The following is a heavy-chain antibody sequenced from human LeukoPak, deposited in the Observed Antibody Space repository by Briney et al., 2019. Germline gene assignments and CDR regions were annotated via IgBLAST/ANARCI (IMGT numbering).Heavy chain of an antibody. CDR3: ARDFYGVDY. Sequence: GGSLRLSCAASGFTFSNYAMHWVRQAPGKGLEWVAVISYDGSDKNYADSVKGRFTISRDDSKNTLYLHMNSLGADDTAVYYCARDFYGVDYWGQGTPVTVSS. CDR2: ISYDGSDK. J-gene: IGHJ4*02. V-gene: IGHV3-30-3*01. CDR1: GFTFSNYA. D-gene: IGHD2/OR15-2a*01.